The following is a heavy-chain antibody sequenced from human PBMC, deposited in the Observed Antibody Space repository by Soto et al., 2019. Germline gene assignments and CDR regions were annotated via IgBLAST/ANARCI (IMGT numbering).Heavy chain of an antibody. V-gene: IGHV4-4*07. CDR2: IYTSGST. CDR3: ASALNYYDSSGYAH. Sequence: PSETLSLTCTVSGGSISSYYWSWIRQPAGKGLEWIGRIYTSGSTNYNPSLKSRVTMSVDTSKNQFSLKLSSVTAADTAVYYCASALNYYDSSGYAHWGQGTLVTVSS. J-gene: IGHJ4*02. CDR1: GGSISSYY. D-gene: IGHD3-22*01.